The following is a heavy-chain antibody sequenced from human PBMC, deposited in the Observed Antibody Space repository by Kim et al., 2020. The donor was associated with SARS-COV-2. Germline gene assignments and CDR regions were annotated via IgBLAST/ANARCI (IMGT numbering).Heavy chain of an antibody. D-gene: IGHD3-3*01. CDR2: IKSKTDGGTT. Sequence: GGSLRLSCAASGFTFSNAWMSWVRQAPGKGLEWVGRIKSKTDGGTTDYAAPVKGRFTISRDDSKNTLYLQMNSLKTEDTAVYYCTTGRGKLYYDFWSGYRFDYWGQGTLVTVSS. CDR3: TTGRGKLYYDFWSGYRFDY. J-gene: IGHJ4*02. V-gene: IGHV3-15*01. CDR1: GFTFSNAW.